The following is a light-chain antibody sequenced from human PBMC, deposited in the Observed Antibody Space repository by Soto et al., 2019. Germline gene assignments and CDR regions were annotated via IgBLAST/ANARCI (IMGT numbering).Light chain of an antibody. V-gene: IGLV2-8*01. J-gene: IGLJ2*01. CDR1: SSDVGGYNY. CDR3: SSYAGSTVV. CDR2: EVS. Sequence: QSVLTQPPSASGSPGQSVTISCTGTSSDVGGYNYVSWYQQHPGKAPKLMIYEVSKRPSGVPDRFSGSKSGNTASLTVSGLQAEAEADYYCSSYAGSTVVFGGGTKLTV.